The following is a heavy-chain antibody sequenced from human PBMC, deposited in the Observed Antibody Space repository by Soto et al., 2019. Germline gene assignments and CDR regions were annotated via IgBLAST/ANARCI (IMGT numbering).Heavy chain of an antibody. CDR3: ARGYYYYMDV. CDR1: GGSISSDY. CDR2: IYYSGST. Sequence: SETLSLTCTVSGGSISSDYWSWIRQPPGKGLECIGYIYYSGSTNYNPSLKSRVTISLGASKSQFSLELSSVTAADTAVYYCARGYYYYMDVWGKGTTVTVSS. J-gene: IGHJ6*03. V-gene: IGHV4-59*01.